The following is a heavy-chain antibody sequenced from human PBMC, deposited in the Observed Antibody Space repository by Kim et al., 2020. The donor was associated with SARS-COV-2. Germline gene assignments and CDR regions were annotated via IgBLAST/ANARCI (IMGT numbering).Heavy chain of an antibody. D-gene: IGHD2-2*01. Sequence: SETLSLTCTVSGGSISSSSYYWGWIRQPPGKGREWNGSIYYSGSTYYNPSLKSRVTISVDTSKNQFSLKLSSVTAADTAVYYCARRAVVPAAKTLNGFD. J-gene: IGHJ5*01. CDR1: GGSISSSSYY. V-gene: IGHV4-39*01. CDR2: IYYSGST. CDR3: ARRAVVPAAKTLNGFD.